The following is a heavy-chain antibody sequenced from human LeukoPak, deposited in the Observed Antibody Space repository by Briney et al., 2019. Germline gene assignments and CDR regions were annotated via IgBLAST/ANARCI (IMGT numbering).Heavy chain of an antibody. J-gene: IGHJ4*02. CDR1: GFTFSSYE. V-gene: IGHV3-48*03. CDR3: ARVHYNTAMVDIDY. Sequence: GGSLRFSCAASGFTFSSYEMHWVRQAPGKGLEWISYISSSGSTIYSADSVKGRFTISRDNAKNSLYLQMNSLRAEDTAVYYCARVHYNTAMVDIDYWGQGTLVTVSS. D-gene: IGHD5-18*01. CDR2: ISSSGSTI.